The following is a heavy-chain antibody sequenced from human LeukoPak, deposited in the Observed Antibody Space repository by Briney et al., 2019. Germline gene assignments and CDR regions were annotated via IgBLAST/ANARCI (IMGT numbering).Heavy chain of an antibody. CDR3: ARWGDSSGYSFDY. V-gene: IGHV4-39*07. D-gene: IGHD3-22*01. CDR2: INHSGST. Sequence: SETLSLTCTVSGGSVSSGSYYWSWIRQPPGKGLEWIGEINHSGSTNFNPSLKSRVTISVDTSKNQFSLKLSSVTAADTAVYYCARWGDSSGYSFDYWGQGTLVTVSS. J-gene: IGHJ4*02. CDR1: GGSVSSGSYY.